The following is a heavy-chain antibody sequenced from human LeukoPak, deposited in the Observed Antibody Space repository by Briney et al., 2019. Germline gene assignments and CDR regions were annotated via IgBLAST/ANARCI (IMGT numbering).Heavy chain of an antibody. D-gene: IGHD1-14*01. V-gene: IGHV5-51*01. CDR1: VYRFSRHW. J-gene: IGHJ6*02. CDR3: ARHSTTGPYYGMDV. Sequence: GVSLKLSCKASVYRFSRHWIGWVPPMPGKGLEWMGIIYPDDSDTGYSPSFQGQVTISADKSLTTAYLQWSSLKASDTAMYYCARHSTTGPYYGMDVWGQGTTVTVSS. CDR2: IYPDDSDT.